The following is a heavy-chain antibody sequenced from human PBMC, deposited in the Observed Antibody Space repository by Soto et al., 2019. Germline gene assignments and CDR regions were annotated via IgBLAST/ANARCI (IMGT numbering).Heavy chain of an antibody. V-gene: IGHV3-43*01. Sequence: GGSLRLSCAASGFTFDDYTMHWVRQAPGKGLEWVSLISWDGGSTYYADSVKGRFTISRDNSKNSLYLQMNSLRTEDTALYYCAKDTLGAYDSSAAGPWTYFDLWGRGTLVTVSS. CDR3: AKDTLGAYDSSAAGPWTYFDL. D-gene: IGHD3-22*01. J-gene: IGHJ2*01. CDR2: ISWDGGST. CDR1: GFTFDDYT.